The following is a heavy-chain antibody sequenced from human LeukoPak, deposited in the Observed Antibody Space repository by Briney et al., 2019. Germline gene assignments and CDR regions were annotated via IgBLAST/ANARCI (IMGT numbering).Heavy chain of an antibody. CDR2: INHSGST. CDR1: GGSFSGYY. CDR3: ARSPYDILTEHLDY. Sequence: SETLSLTCAVYGGSFSGYYWSWIRQPPGKRLEWIGEINHSGSTNYNPSLKSRVTISVDTSKNQFSLKLSSVTAADTAVYYCARSPYDILTEHLDYWGQGTLVTVSS. J-gene: IGHJ4*02. V-gene: IGHV4-34*01. D-gene: IGHD3-9*01.